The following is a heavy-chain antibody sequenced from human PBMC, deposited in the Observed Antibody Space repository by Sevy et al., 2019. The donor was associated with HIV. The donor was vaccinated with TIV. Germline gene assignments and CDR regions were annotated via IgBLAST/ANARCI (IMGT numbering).Heavy chain of an antibody. CDR1: GYTFTGYY. J-gene: IGHJ6*02. Sequence: ASVKVSCKASGYTFTGYYMHWVRQAPGQGLEWMGWINPNSGGTNYAQKFQGRVTMTRETSISTAYMELSRLRSDDTAIYYCAREATDYSSSSGSESYYGMDVWGQGTTVTVSS. D-gene: IGHD6-6*01. CDR3: AREATDYSSSSGSESYYGMDV. V-gene: IGHV1-2*02. CDR2: INPNSGGT.